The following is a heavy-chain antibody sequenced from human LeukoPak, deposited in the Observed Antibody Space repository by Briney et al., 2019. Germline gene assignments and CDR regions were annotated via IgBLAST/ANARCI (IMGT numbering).Heavy chain of an antibody. J-gene: IGHJ3*02. Sequence: ASVKVSCKASGYTFTSYDINWVRQATGQGLEWMGWMNPNSGNTGYAQKFQGRVTMTRSTSISTAYMELSSLRSEDTAVYYCARVYTARSVITSDAFDIWGQGTMVTVSS. V-gene: IGHV1-8*01. CDR1: GYTFTSYD. D-gene: IGHD3-22*01. CDR3: ARVYTARSVITSDAFDI. CDR2: MNPNSGNT.